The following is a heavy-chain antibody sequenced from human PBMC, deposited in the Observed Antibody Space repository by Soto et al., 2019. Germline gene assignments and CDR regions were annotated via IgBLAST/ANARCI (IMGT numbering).Heavy chain of an antibody. CDR1: GGTLSSYA. CDR2: IIPIFGTA. Sequence: ASVKVSCKASGGTLSSYAISWVRQAPGQGLEWMGGIIPIFGTANYAQKFQGRVTITADESTSTAYMELSSLRSEDTAVYYCARGRVYGSGGYSHANYYYGMDVWGQGTTVTVSS. J-gene: IGHJ6*02. V-gene: IGHV1-69*13. CDR3: ARGRVYGSGGYSHANYYYGMDV. D-gene: IGHD3-10*01.